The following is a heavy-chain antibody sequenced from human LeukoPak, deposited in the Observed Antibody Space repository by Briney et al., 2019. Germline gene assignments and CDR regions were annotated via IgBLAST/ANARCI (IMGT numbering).Heavy chain of an antibody. CDR2: IYYSGST. J-gene: IGHJ4*02. CDR3: ARDWDDGDYVIHPTPYYFDY. CDR1: GGSFSSGSYY. V-gene: IGHV4-61*01. D-gene: IGHD4-17*01. Sequence: PSETLSLTCTVSGGSFSSGSYYWSWIRQPPGKGLEWIGYIYYSGSTNYIPSLKSRVTISVDTSKNQFSLKLTSVTAADTAVYYCARDWDDGDYVIHPTPYYFDYWGQGTLVTVSS.